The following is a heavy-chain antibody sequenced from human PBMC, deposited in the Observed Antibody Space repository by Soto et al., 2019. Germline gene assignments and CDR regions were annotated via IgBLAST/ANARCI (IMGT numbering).Heavy chain of an antibody. CDR3: ARSAGKGGMAAPFDN. V-gene: IGHV3-33*01. CDR1: GFTFSNYG. CDR2: MWYDGSNK. Sequence: TGGSLRLSCAASGFTFSNYGMLWVRQAPGKGLQWVAVMWYDGSNKYYTDSVKGRFTISRDNSKNTLYLEMNSLRAEDTAVYYCARSAGKGGMAAPFDNWGQGTLVTVSS. D-gene: IGHD6-13*01. J-gene: IGHJ4*02.